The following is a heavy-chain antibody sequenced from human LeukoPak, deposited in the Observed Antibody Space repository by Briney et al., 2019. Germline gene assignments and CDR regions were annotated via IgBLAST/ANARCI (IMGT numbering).Heavy chain of an antibody. J-gene: IGHJ4*02. V-gene: IGHV1-69*06. Sequence: SVEVSRKASIGTYSSYAISWVRQAPGQGLEWMGGIIPIFGKANYAQKFQGRFTITAHKSTSTAYMELSSLRSEDTAVYYCARAVQVTTGGLFDYWGQGTLVTVSS. CDR3: ARAVQVTTGGLFDY. CDR2: IIPIFGKA. D-gene: IGHD4-17*01. CDR1: IGTYSSYA.